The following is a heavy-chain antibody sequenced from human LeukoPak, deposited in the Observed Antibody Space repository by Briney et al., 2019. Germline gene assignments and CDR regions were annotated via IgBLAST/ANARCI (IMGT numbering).Heavy chain of an antibody. CDR1: GYTFRDYL. Sequence: ASVKVSCKASGYTFRDYLLHWVRQAPGQGLEWMGGFDPEDGETIYAQKFQGRVTMTEDTSTDTAYMELSSLRSEDTAVYYCATEGGGTAMVAALGYWGQGTLVTVSS. V-gene: IGHV1-24*01. CDR2: FDPEDGET. J-gene: IGHJ4*02. D-gene: IGHD5-18*01. CDR3: ATEGGGTAMVAALGY.